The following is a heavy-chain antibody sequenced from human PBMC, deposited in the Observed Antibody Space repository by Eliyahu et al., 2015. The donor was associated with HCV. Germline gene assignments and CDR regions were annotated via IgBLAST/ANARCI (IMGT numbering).Heavy chain of an antibody. V-gene: IGHV4-59*01. J-gene: IGHJ5*02. CDR1: GGPXPTYY. CDR3: ASGGGGIAVAGTGGWFDP. Sequence: QVQLQESGPGLVKPSETLSLTCTVSGGPXPTYYWSWIRQPPGKGLEVXCDIHYSGSTTNNPSXKXRVTISLDTSKNQFSLNLTSVTAADTAVYYCASGGGGIAVAGTGGWFDPWGQGTLVTVSS. CDR2: IHYSGST. D-gene: IGHD6-19*01.